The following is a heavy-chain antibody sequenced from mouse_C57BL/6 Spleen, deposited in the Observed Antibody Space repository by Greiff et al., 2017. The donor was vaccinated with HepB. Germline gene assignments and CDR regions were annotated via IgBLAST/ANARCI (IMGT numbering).Heavy chain of an antibody. D-gene: IGHD2-1*01. CDR2: ISSGGDYI. V-gene: IGHV5-9-1*02. CDR1: GFTFSSYA. CDR3: TRDRGNYPGYFDY. Sequence: EVKVEESGEGLVKPGGSLKLSCAASGFTFSSYAMSWVRQTPEKRLEWVAYISSGGDYIYYADTVKGRFTISRDNARNTLYLQMSSLKSEDTAMYYCTRDRGNYPGYFDYWGQGTTLTVSS. J-gene: IGHJ2*01.